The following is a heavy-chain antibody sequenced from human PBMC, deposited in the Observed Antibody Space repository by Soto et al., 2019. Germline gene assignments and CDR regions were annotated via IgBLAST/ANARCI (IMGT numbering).Heavy chain of an antibody. J-gene: IGHJ4*02. V-gene: IGHV3-30*18. CDR2: ISYDGSNK. Sequence: GGSLRLSCAASGFTFSSYGMHWVRQAPGKGLEWVAVISYDGSNKYYADSVKGRFTISRDNSKNTLYLQMNSLRAEDTAVYYCAKERLGELSFFDYWGQGTMVTVS. CDR3: AKERLGELSFFDY. D-gene: IGHD3-16*02. CDR1: GFTFSSYG.